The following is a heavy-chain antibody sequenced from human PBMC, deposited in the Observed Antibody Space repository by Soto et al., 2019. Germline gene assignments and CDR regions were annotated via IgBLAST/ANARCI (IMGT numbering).Heavy chain of an antibody. D-gene: IGHD3-10*01. CDR2: ISSSSSFV. CDR1: GFTFSSYS. Sequence: ESGGGLVKPGGSLRLSCAASGFTFSSYSMNWVRQAPGKGLEWVSSISSSSSFVYQADSLKGRFTISRDNAKNSLSLQMISLRAEDTAVYYCARDRDWYFDLWGRGTLVTVSS. CDR3: ARDRDWYFDL. J-gene: IGHJ2*01. V-gene: IGHV3-21*01.